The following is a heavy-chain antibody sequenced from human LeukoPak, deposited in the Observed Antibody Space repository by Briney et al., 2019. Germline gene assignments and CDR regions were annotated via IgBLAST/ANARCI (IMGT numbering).Heavy chain of an antibody. Sequence: PGGSLSLSCAASGFTFSTYWMSWVRQAPGKGLEWVANIKQDGSEKYYVDSVKGRFTISRDNAKNSLYLQMNSLRAEDTAMYYCARDSAGNDYWGRGTLVTVSS. CDR2: IKQDGSEK. V-gene: IGHV3-7*01. D-gene: IGHD6-13*01. CDR3: ARDSAGNDY. J-gene: IGHJ4*02. CDR1: GFTFSTYW.